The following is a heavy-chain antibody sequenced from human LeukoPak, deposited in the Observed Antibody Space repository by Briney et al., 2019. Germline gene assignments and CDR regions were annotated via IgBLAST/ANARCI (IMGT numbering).Heavy chain of an antibody. CDR1: GYRFTNHW. CDR2: IYPGDSDT. D-gene: IGHD5-18*01. CDR3: ARHLRLWQNWFDP. V-gene: IGHV5-51*01. Sequence: GESLKISCKGSGYRFTNHWIGWVCPMPGKGPEWRGVIYPGDSDTRYSPSFQGQVTISADKSISTAYLQWSSLKASDTAMYYCARHLRLWQNWFDPWGQGTLVTVSS. J-gene: IGHJ5*02.